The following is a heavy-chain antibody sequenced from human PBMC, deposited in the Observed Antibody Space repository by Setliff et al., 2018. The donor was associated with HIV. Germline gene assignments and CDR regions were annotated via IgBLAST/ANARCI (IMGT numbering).Heavy chain of an antibody. Sequence: ASVKVSCKASGYALTSYSLTWVRQAPGQGLEWMRWISDYNSNTEYAQKFQGRVTMTKDTSTSTAYMELRSLRPDDTAVYFCARRADRFDLWGQGTLVTVSS. J-gene: IGHJ5*02. CDR3: ARRADRFDL. CDR2: ISDYNSNT. V-gene: IGHV1-18*01. D-gene: IGHD3-9*01. CDR1: GYALTSYS.